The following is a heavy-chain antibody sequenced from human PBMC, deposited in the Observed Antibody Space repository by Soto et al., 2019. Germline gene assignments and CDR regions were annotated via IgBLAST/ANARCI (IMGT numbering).Heavy chain of an antibody. V-gene: IGHV1-46*01. CDR1: GYRFPGQY. Sequence: ASVKVSCKTSGYRFPGQYNHGLRQAPGQGLEWMGIINPSGDSTNNAQKFQGRIVMTSDPSTSTVYVEMCILRAEDTLTSYCPSLLGAHNSLPFLLGYFDYWGQGTLVTVSS. D-gene: IGHD3-9*01. CDR3: PSLLGAHNSLPFLLGYFDY. CDR2: INPSGDST. J-gene: IGHJ4*02.